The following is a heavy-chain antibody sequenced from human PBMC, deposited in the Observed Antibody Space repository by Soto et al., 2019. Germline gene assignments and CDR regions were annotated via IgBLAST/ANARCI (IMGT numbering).Heavy chain of an antibody. J-gene: IGHJ3*02. CDR2: IKQDGSEK. CDR3: ARKGRYCRGGSCYPTAFDI. V-gene: IGHV3-7*01. CDR1: GFTFSTYW. D-gene: IGHD2-15*01. Sequence: GGSLRLSCAASGFTFSTYWMSWVRQAPGKGLEWVAKIKQDGSEKHYVDSVKGRFTISRDNAENSLHLQMNSLRAEDTAVYYCARKGRYCRGGSCYPTAFDIWGQGTMVTVSS.